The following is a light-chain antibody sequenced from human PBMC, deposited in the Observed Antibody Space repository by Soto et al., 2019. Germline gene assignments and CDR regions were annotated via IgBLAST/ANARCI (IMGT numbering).Light chain of an antibody. CDR2: DAS. CDR3: QQRSNWPIT. Sequence: EIVFTQSPATLSLSPGERATLSCRASRTVSNYIAWYQHNPRQAPRLLIYDASSRPPDTPARFSGSGSGTDFTLTISSLEPEDFALYYCQQRSNWPITFGQGTRLE. J-gene: IGKJ5*01. V-gene: IGKV3-11*01. CDR1: RTVSNY.